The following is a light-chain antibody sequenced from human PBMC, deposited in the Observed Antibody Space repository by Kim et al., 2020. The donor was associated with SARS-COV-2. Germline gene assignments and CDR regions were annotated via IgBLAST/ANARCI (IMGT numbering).Light chain of an antibody. CDR1: QGIRDD. CDR3: LQDYNYPLT. J-gene: IGKJ4*01. V-gene: IGKV1-6*01. Sequence: ASVGDRVTITCRASQGIRDDLGWYQQKPGKAPRLLIYAASSLQSGVPSRFSGSGSGTDFTLTISSLQPEDFATYYCLQDYNYPLTFGGGTKVDIK. CDR2: AAS.